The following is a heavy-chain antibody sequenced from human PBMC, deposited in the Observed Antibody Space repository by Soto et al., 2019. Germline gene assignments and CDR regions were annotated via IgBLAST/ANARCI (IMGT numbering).Heavy chain of an antibody. Sequence: QVQLVQSGAEVKKPGAAVKVVCKASGYTFTSYAMHWVRQAPGQRLEWMGWINAGNSHTKYSQKLQGRVTSTRDTSARTAYMELSSLRSEDTAVYYCARDVGGADYWGQGTLVTVSS. CDR1: GYTFTSYA. CDR3: ARDVGGADY. CDR2: INAGNSHT. V-gene: IGHV1-3*01. D-gene: IGHD1-26*01. J-gene: IGHJ4*02.